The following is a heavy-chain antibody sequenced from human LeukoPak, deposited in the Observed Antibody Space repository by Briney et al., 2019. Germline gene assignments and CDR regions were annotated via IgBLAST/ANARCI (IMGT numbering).Heavy chain of an antibody. J-gene: IGHJ4*02. D-gene: IGHD3-3*01. CDR3: ASPTTFRGSGLDY. CDR1: GGTFSSYA. CDR2: IIPIFGTA. Sequence: SVKVSCKASGGTFSSYAISWVRQAPGQGLEWMGRIIPIFGTANYAQKFQGRVTITTDESTSTAYMELSSLRSEDTAVYYCASPTTFRGSGLDYWGQGALVTVSS. V-gene: IGHV1-69*05.